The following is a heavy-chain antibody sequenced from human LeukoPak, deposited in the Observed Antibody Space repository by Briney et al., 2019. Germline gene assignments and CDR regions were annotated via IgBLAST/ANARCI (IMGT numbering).Heavy chain of an antibody. J-gene: IGHJ6*02. CDR1: GFTFSSYA. V-gene: IGHV3-23*01. Sequence: GGSLRLSCAASGFTFSSYAMSWVRQAPGKGLEWVSGISGSGDNTYYADSVKGRFTISRDNSKNTLYVRVNSLRAEDTAVYYCARDLAVAGTVYYYYYGMDVWGQGTTVTVSS. CDR2: ISGSGDNT. CDR3: ARDLAVAGTVYYYYYGMDV. D-gene: IGHD6-19*01.